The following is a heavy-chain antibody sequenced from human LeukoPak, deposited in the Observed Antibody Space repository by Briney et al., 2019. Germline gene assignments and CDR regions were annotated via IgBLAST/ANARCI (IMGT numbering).Heavy chain of an antibody. Sequence: PGGSLRLSCAASGFTFSSYAMSWVRQAPGKGLEWVSAISGSGGSTYYADSVKGRFTISRDNSKNTLYLQMNSLRAEDTAVYYCARVEGVLLGDYGPIDYWGQGTLVTVSS. J-gene: IGHJ4*02. CDR1: GFTFSSYA. V-gene: IGHV3-23*01. D-gene: IGHD4-17*01. CDR2: ISGSGGST. CDR3: ARVEGVLLGDYGPIDY.